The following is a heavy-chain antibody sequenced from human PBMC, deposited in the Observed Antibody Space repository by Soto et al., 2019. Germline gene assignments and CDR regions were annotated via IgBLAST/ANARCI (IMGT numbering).Heavy chain of an antibody. V-gene: IGHV4-30-2*01. Sequence: SETLSLTCAVSGGSISSGGYSWSWIRQPPGKGLEWIGYIYHSGSTYYNPSLKSRVTISVDRSKNQFSLKLSSVTAADTAVYYCARGHYDILTGYYNGYFDYWGQGTLVTV. CDR2: IYHSGST. CDR3: ARGHYDILTGYYNGYFDY. D-gene: IGHD3-9*01. J-gene: IGHJ4*02. CDR1: GGSISSGGYS.